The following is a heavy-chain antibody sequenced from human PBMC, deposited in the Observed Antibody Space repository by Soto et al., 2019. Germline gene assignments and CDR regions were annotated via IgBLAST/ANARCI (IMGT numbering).Heavy chain of an antibody. J-gene: IGHJ4*02. V-gene: IGHV4-34*01. CDR1: AGSLSGYY. CDR3: ARDKITGLFDY. Sequence: SETLSLTCVVYAGSLSGYYCTWIRQPPGTGLEWIGEINHSGSTNYNPSLKSRVTISVDTSKNQFSLKLTSVTAADTAVYYCARDKITGLFDYWGQGTLVTVS. D-gene: IGHD2-8*02. CDR2: INHSGST.